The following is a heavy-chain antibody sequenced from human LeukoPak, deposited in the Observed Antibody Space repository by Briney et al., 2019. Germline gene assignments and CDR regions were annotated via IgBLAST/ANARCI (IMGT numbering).Heavy chain of an antibody. V-gene: IGHV1-2*02. CDR1: GYTFTGYY. CDR3: ARESSSGDAFDI. Sequence: GASVKVSCKASGYTFTGYYMHWVRQAPGQGLEWMGWINPNSGGTNYAQKFQGRVTMTRDTSISTAYMELSRLKSDDTAVYYCARESSSGDAFDIWGQGTMVTVSS. D-gene: IGHD6-19*01. CDR2: INPNSGGT. J-gene: IGHJ3*02.